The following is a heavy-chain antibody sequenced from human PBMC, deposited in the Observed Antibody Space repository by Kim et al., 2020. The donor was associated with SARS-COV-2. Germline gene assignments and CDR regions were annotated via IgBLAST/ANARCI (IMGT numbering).Heavy chain of an antibody. V-gene: IGHV1-69*13. D-gene: IGHD2-2*01. CDR2: IIPIFGTA. J-gene: IGHJ6*02. CDR3: ARGYCSSTSCSTLYYYYGMDV. Sequence: SVKVSCKASGGTFSSYAISWVRQAPGQGLEWMGGIIPIFGTANYAQKFQGRVTITADESTSTAYMELSSLRSEDTAVYYCARGYCSSTSCSTLYYYYGMDVWGQGTTVTVSS. CDR1: GGTFSSYA.